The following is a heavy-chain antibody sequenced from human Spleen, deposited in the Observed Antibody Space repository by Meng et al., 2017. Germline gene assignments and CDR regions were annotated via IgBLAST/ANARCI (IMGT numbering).Heavy chain of an antibody. Sequence: GSLRLSCAASGFTVSSNYMSWVRQSPGKGLEWIGEIIHSGGTNYNPSLKSRVTISLDTSKNQFSLKLTSVTAADTAVYYCARHMILNYYYGVDVWGQGTTVTVSS. CDR1: GFTVSSNY. D-gene: IGHD3-16*01. J-gene: IGHJ6*02. CDR2: IIHSGGT. V-gene: IGHV4-34*12. CDR3: ARHMILNYYYGVDV.